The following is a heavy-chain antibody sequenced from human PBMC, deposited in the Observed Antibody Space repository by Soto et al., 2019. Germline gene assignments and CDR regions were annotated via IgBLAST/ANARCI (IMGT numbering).Heavy chain of an antibody. CDR2: IYYSGST. CDR1: GGSISSYY. Sequence: ETLSLTCTVSGGSISSYYCSWIRQPPGKGLEWIGYIYYSGSTNYNPSLKSRVTISVDTSKNQFSLKLSSVTAADTAVYYCAGSSWPNWFDPWGQGTLVTVSS. CDR3: AGSSWPNWFDP. D-gene: IGHD6-13*01. V-gene: IGHV4-59*08. J-gene: IGHJ5*02.